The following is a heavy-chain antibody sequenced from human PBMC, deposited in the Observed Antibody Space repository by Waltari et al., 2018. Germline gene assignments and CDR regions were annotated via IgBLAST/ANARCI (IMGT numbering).Heavy chain of an antibody. CDR3: ARDLRKLDLQGGFDY. CDR1: GVTFSSYA. Sequence: QVQLVQSGAEVKKPGSSVKVSCKASGVTFSSYAIRWVRQSPGQGLEWMGGIIPIFGTANYAQKFQGRVTITADESTSTAYMELSSLRSEDTAVYYCARDLRKLDLQGGFDYWGQGTLVTVSS. D-gene: IGHD1-7*01. CDR2: IIPIFGTA. J-gene: IGHJ4*02. V-gene: IGHV1-69*01.